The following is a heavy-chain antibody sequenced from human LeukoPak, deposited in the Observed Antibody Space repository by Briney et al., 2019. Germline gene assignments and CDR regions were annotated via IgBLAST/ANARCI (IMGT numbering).Heavy chain of an antibody. CDR1: GGSISSYY. J-gene: IGHJ4*02. CDR2: IYYSGST. D-gene: IGHD3-22*01. V-gene: IGHV4-59*01. CDR3: ARGSTMIVVDGFDY. Sequence: SETLSLTCTVSGGSISSYYWSWIRQPPGKGLGWIVYIYYSGSTNYNPSLKSRVTISVDTSKNQFSLKLSSVTAADTAVYYCARGSTMIVVDGFDYWGQGTLVTVSS.